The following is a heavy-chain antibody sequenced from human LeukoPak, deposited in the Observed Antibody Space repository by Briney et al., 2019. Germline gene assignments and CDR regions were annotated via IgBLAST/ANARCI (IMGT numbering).Heavy chain of an antibody. J-gene: IGHJ4*02. D-gene: IGHD5-18*01. CDR3: ARGDTAMVPPFDY. CDR1: GGSISSGSYY. Sequence: PSETLSLTCTVSGGSISSGSYYWSWIRQPAGKGLEWIGRIYTSGSTNYNPSLKSRVTISVDTSKNQFSLKLSSVTAADTAVYYCARGDTAMVPPFDYRGQGTLVTVSS. CDR2: IYTSGST. V-gene: IGHV4-61*02.